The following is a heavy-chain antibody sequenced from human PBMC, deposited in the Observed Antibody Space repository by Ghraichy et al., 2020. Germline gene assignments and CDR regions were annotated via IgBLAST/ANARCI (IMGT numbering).Heavy chain of an antibody. CDR1: GVSITSDY. D-gene: IGHD4-17*01. CDR3: VRRRAASGSDYYNWFFDL. V-gene: IGHV4-59*12. CDR2: VYHSGVT. Sequence: SETLSLTCVVSGVSITSDYWSWIRQPSGKGLEWIGYVYHSGVTKYNPSLKSRVTLSVDTSKNQFSLNLRSVTAADTAVYYCVRRRAASGSDYYNWFFDLWGPGTLVTVS. J-gene: IGHJ2*01.